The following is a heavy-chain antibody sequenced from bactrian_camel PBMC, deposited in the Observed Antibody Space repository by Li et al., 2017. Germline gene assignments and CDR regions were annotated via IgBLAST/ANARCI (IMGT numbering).Heavy chain of an antibody. CDR3: AARGAYCATGVGDRRAQNEHKY. CDR1: GDLYASFC. V-gene: IGHV3S53*01. CDR2: IDSDGVT. Sequence: HVQLVESGGGSVQAGGSLRLSCTASGDLYASFCMAWFRQVPGREREGVAAIDSDGVTTYVDSVKGRFTISQDNAKNNTVYLQMNSLETGDTALYYCAARGAYCATGVGDRRAQNEHKYWGQGT. D-gene: IGHD3*01. J-gene: IGHJ4*01.